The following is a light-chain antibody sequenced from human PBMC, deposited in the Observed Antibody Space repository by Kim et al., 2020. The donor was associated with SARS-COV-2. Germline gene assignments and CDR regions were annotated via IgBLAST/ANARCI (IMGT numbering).Light chain of an antibody. V-gene: IGLV1-44*01. CDR3: GAWDDNLNGWV. CDR1: GSNIGSYT. Sequence: ELTQPPSASGTPGQRVTISCSGSGSNIGSYTVNWYQQLPGTAPKLLIYTNNQRPSGVPDRFSGSKTGTSASLAICGLQSEDEADYHCGAWDDNLNGWVFGGGTQLTVL. J-gene: IGLJ3*02. CDR2: TNN.